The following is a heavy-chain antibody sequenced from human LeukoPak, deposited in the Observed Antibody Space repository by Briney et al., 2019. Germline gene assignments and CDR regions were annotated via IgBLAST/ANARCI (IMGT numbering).Heavy chain of an antibody. D-gene: IGHD2-2*01. CDR1: GYSFTSYW. CDR2: IYPGDSDT. CDR3: ARQAEDIVVVPAVRPDYYYGMDV. V-gene: IGHV5-51*01. Sequence: GKSLKISCKGSGYSFTSYWIGWVRQMPGKGLEWMGIIYPGDSDTKYSPSFQGQVTISADKSISTAYLQWSSLKASDTAIYYCARQAEDIVVVPAVRPDYYYGMDVWGQGSTVTVSS. J-gene: IGHJ6*02.